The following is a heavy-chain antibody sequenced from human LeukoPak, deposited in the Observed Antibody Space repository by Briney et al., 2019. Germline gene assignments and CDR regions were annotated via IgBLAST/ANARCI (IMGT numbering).Heavy chain of an antibody. CDR1: GFTFSSYE. Sequence: GGSLRLSCAASGFTFSSYEINWVRQAPGKGLEWVSYISSGGNYRYYADSVKGRFAISRDNARNSLYLQMNSLRAEDTAVYYCARGRNAYTFDNWGQGTLVTVSS. J-gene: IGHJ4*02. CDR2: ISSGGNYR. D-gene: IGHD5-24*01. V-gene: IGHV3-48*03. CDR3: ARGRNAYTFDN.